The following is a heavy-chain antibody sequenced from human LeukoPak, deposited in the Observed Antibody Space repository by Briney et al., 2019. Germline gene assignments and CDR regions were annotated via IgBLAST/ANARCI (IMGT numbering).Heavy chain of an antibody. V-gene: IGHV3-13*01. D-gene: IGHD2-2*01. Sequence: GGSLRLSCAASGFTFSNYDMHWVRQAAGRGLEWVSSIDAAGDTYYPGSVKGPFTISRENAKKSFYLQMNSLRAGDTAVYYCARGSCSSSSCYERLNGLDVWGQGTPVTVSS. CDR1: GFTFSNYD. CDR2: IDAAGDT. J-gene: IGHJ6*02. CDR3: ARGSCSSSSCYERLNGLDV.